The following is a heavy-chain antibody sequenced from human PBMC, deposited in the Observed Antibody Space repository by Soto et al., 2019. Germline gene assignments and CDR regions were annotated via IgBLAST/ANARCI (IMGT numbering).Heavy chain of an antibody. Sequence: PSETLSLTCSVSGVPINNFYWSWIRQSPGRGLEWIGYIYSSGSTNYNPSLKSRVTMSLDASKNQLSLKLTSVTAADTAVYYCARDLNLAVARSLINWFDPWGQGNLVTVSS. CDR1: GVPINNFY. J-gene: IGHJ5*02. CDR2: IYSSGST. V-gene: IGHV4-59*01. CDR3: ARDLNLAVARSLINWFDP. D-gene: IGHD2-15*01.